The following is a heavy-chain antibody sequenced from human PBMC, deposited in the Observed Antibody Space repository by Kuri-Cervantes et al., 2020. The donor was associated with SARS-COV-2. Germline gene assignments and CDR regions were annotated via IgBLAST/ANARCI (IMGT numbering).Heavy chain of an antibody. Sequence: GESLKISCAASGFTFSGYSMTWVRQAPGKGLEWVSSISGGANFIYYADSLKGRFTISRDDAKNSLYLQMNSLRAEDTAMYYCARVAGNVGIAHLLNSYYYMDVWGKGTTVTVSS. D-gene: IGHD1-26*01. CDR1: GFTFSGYS. V-gene: IGHV3-21*01. CDR2: ISGGANFI. CDR3: ARVAGNVGIAHLLNSYYYMDV. J-gene: IGHJ6*03.